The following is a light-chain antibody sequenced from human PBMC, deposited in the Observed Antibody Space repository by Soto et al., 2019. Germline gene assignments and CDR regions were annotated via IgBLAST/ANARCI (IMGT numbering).Light chain of an antibody. CDR1: SSDVGGYHY. CDR2: EVT. Sequence: QSALTQPPSASGSPGQSVTISCTGTSSDVGGYHYVSWYQQHPGKAPNLMIHEVTKRPSGVPDRFSGSKSGNTASLTVSGLQGEDEADYYCSSYAGSNNLVFGGGTQLTVL. J-gene: IGLJ2*01. V-gene: IGLV2-8*01. CDR3: SSYAGSNNLV.